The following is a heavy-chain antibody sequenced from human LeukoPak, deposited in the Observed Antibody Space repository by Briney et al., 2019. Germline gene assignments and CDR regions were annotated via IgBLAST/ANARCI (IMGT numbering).Heavy chain of an antibody. CDR1: GGSFSGYY. V-gene: IGHV4-34*01. CDR3: ARGRLDGYYFDY. CDR2: IHYSGAT. Sequence: SETLSLICVVYGGSFSGYYWTWIRQPPGKGLEWIGEIHYSGATSYKPSLKSRVTISGDTSKNQVSLNLRSVTAADTAVYYCARGRLDGYYFDYWGQGALATVSS. J-gene: IGHJ4*02. D-gene: IGHD1-1*01.